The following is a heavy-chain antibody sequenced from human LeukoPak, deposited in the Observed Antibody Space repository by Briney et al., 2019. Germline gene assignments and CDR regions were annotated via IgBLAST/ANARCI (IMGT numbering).Heavy chain of an antibody. CDR3: ARDGYNSGYFDY. CDR2: IYYSRST. V-gene: IGHV4-30-4*01. J-gene: IGHJ4*02. CDR1: GASISSGGYY. Sequence: SQTLSLTCTVSGASISSGGYYWNWIRQPPGKGLEWIGYIYYSRSTSYSPSLKSRLTISVDTSKNQFSLKLSSVTAADTAVYYCARDGYNSGYFDYWGRGTLVTVSS. D-gene: IGHD5-24*01.